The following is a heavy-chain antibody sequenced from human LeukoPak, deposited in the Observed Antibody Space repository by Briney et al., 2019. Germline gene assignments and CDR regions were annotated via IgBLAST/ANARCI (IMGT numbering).Heavy chain of an antibody. CDR3: ARITPVQTGVYYYDSSGYYHGWFDP. V-gene: IGHV1-18*01. Sequence: ASVKVSCKASGYTFTSYGISWVRQAPGQGLEWMGWISAYNGNTNYAQKLQGRVTMTTDTSTSTAYMELRSLRSDDTAVYYCARITPVQTGVYYYDSSGYYHGWFDPWGQGTLVTVSS. J-gene: IGHJ5*02. CDR1: GYTFTSYG. D-gene: IGHD3-22*01. CDR2: ISAYNGNT.